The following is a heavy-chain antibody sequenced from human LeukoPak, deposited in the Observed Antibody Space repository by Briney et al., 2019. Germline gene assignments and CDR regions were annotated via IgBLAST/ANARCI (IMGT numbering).Heavy chain of an antibody. CDR2: INPNGGNA. CDR1: GYTFTSYY. J-gene: IGHJ6*02. V-gene: IGHV1-2*02. Sequence: ASVRVSCKASGYTFTSYYYHWVRQAPGQGLEWMGWINPNGGNADYPQRFQGRVTLTRDTSISTVYMEVSSLTSDDSAIYYCAREVVVIGASRNYYNGLDVWGQGTTVTVSS. D-gene: IGHD2-21*01. CDR3: AREVVVIGASRNYYNGLDV.